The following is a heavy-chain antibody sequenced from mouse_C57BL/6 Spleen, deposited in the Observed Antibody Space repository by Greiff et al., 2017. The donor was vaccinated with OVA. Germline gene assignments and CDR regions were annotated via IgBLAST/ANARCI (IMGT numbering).Heavy chain of an antibody. D-gene: IGHD2-3*01. Sequence: QVQLQQSGAELVRPGASVKLSCKASGYTFTDYYINWVKQRPGQGLEWIARIYPGSGNTYYNEKFKGKATLTAEKSSSTAYMQLSSLTSEDSAVYFCARNGDDAQVDYWGQGTTLTVSS. CDR2: IYPGSGNT. J-gene: IGHJ2*01. CDR3: ARNGDDAQVDY. CDR1: GYTFTDYY. V-gene: IGHV1-76*01.